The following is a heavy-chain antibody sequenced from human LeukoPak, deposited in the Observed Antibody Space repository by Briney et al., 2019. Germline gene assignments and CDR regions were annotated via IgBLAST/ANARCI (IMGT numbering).Heavy chain of an antibody. CDR1: GFTFSSYG. D-gene: IGHD2-2*01. CDR2: IRYDGSNK. J-gene: IGHJ3*02. V-gene: IGHV3-30*02. CDR3: ANGIVVVPAARGPDDAFDI. Sequence: GGSLRLSCAASGFTFSSYGMHWARQAPGKGLEWVAFIRYDGSNKYYADSVKGRFTISRDNSKNTLYLQMNSLRAEDTAVYYCANGIVVVPAARGPDDAFDIWGQGTMVTVSS.